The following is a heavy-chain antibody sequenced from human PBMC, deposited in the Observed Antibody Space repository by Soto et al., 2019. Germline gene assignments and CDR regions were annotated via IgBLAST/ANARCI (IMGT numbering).Heavy chain of an antibody. CDR2: IGGSGTGGRT. D-gene: IGHD5-12*01. Sequence: GGSLRLSCAATGFTFSTYAMSWVRQAPGKGLEWVSAIGGSGTGGRTYYADSVKGRFTISRDNSKNTVYLQMNSLRADDTAVYYCAKXPGGLDGYNSDYYGMDVWGQGTTVTVSS. CDR1: GFTFSTYA. V-gene: IGHV3-23*01. J-gene: IGHJ6*02. CDR3: AKXPGGLDGYNSDYYGMDV.